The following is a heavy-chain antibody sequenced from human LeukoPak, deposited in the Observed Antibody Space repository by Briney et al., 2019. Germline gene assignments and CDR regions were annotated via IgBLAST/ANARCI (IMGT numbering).Heavy chain of an antibody. V-gene: IGHV3-7*03. CDR2: IKQDGSEK. D-gene: IGHD3-22*01. CDR1: GFTFSNYW. Sequence: GGSLRLSCAASGFTFSNYWMSWVRQAPGKGLEWVANIKQDGSEKYYVDSVKGRFTISRDDSKNTLYLQMNSLKTEDTAVYYCTTDIMAGFYDSSGYYYFGVDYWGQGTLVTVSS. J-gene: IGHJ4*02. CDR3: TTDIMAGFYDSSGYYYFGVDY.